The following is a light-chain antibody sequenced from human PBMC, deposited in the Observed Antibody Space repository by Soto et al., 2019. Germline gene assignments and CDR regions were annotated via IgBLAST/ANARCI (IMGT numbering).Light chain of an antibody. V-gene: IGKV3-20*01. CDR3: QHFGSSTST. Sequence: EVVLTQSPGTLSLSPGERATLSCRASQSVGVNYLAWYQQKPGQAPRLLIYGASRRATGIPDRFSGSGSGTVFTLTISRLEPEDFAVYYCQHFGSSTSTFGQGTRLEIK. CDR2: GAS. CDR1: QSVGVNY. J-gene: IGKJ5*01.